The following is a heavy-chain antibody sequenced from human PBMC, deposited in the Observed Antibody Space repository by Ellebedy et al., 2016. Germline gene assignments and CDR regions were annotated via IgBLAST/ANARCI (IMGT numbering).Heavy chain of an antibody. D-gene: IGHD3-22*01. CDR1: GFTFSSYA. Sequence: GGSLRLSCAASGFTFSSYAMSWVRQAPGKGLEWVSAISGSGGSTYYADSVKGRFTISRDNSKNTLYLQMNSLRAEDTAVYYCAKGHIFTYYYDSSGRFDYWGQGTLVTVSS. CDR2: ISGSGGST. J-gene: IGHJ4*02. V-gene: IGHV3-23*01. CDR3: AKGHIFTYYYDSSGRFDY.